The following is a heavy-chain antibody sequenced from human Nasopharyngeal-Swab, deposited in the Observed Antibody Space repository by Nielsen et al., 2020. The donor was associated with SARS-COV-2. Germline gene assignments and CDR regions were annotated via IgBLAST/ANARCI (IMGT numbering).Heavy chain of an antibody. CDR2: ISSSGSTI. Sequence: GESLKISCAASGFTFSDYYMSWIRQAPGKGLEWASHISSSGSTISYTDSVEGRFTISRDNAKNSLYLQLNSLGAEDTAVYYCATDGDQYYYGSGSYGYWGQGTPVTVSS. V-gene: IGHV3-11*04. CDR3: ATDGDQYYYGSGSYGY. J-gene: IGHJ4*02. CDR1: GFTFSDYY. D-gene: IGHD3-10*01.